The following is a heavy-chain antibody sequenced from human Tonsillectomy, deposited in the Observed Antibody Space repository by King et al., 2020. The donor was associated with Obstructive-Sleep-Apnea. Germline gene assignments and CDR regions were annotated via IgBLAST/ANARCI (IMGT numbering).Heavy chain of an antibody. CDR3: ARAPLIPGDGERAFDG. D-gene: IGHD3-16*01. Sequence: VQLVESGAEVKKPGSSVKVSCKASGDTLSNYGFSWVRQAPGQGLEWMGGIIPNSGTTNYAQKFRGRVTITADESTSTAYMELSSLISEDTAVYYCARAPLIPGDGERAFDGWGQGTLVTVPS. CDR2: IIPNSGTT. V-gene: IGHV1-69*01. CDR1: GDTLSNYG. J-gene: IGHJ3*01.